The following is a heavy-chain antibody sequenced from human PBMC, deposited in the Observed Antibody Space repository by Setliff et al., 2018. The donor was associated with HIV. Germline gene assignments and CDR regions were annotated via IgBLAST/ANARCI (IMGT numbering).Heavy chain of an antibody. D-gene: IGHD3-10*01. CDR3: ARVISGRGRELPDFDY. Sequence: ASVKVSCKASGYTFTGYYLHWVRQAPGQGLEWMGWISVYNGHTNFAQKLQDRVTMTTDTSTSTAYMELRSLRSDDTAVYYCARVISGRGRELPDFDYWGQGTLVTVSS. V-gene: IGHV1-18*04. CDR1: GYTFTGYY. CDR2: ISVYNGHT. J-gene: IGHJ4*02.